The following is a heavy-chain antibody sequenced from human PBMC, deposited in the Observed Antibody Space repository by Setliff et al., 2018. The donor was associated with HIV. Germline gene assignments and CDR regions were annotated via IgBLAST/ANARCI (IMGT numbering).Heavy chain of an antibody. CDR1: GFTFSRYE. V-gene: IGHV3-23*01. D-gene: IGHD3-9*01. CDR2: ISGSGVNS. Sequence: GESLTISCAASGFTFSRYEMNWVRQAPGKGLEWISGISGSGVNSYYADSVKGRFTISRDNSKNTVYLQMNSLRAEDTAVYYCAKTSNTGYLFCSDYWGQGTLVTVSS. CDR3: AKTSNTGYLFCSDY. J-gene: IGHJ4*02.